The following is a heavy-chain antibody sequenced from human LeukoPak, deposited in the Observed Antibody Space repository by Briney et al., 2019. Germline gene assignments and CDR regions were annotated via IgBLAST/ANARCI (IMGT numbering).Heavy chain of an antibody. D-gene: IGHD3-22*01. J-gene: IGHJ4*02. CDR1: GFTVSSNY. Sequence: PEGSLRLSCAASGFTVSSNYMSWVRQAPGKGLEWVSVIYSGGSTYYADSVKGRFTISRDNSKNTLYLQMNSLRAEDTAVYYCAREVEYYYDSSGYYLGGYYFDYWGQGTLVTVSS. CDR3: AREVEYYYDSSGYYLGGYYFDY. CDR2: IYSGGST. V-gene: IGHV3-66*02.